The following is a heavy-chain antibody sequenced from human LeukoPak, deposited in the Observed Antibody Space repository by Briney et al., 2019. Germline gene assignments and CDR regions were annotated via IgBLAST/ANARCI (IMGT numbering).Heavy chain of an antibody. CDR2: IKHDGSEK. CDR3: AWSDNAAHDC. CDR1: GFSFSSYL. Sequence: PGGSLRLSCAASGFSFSSYLMNWVRQAPGKGLEWVANIKHDGSEKNYLDSVKGRFTISRDNAKNSLYLQMNSLRVEDTAVYYCAWSDNAAHDCWGQGTPVTVSS. D-gene: IGHD2-2*01. V-gene: IGHV3-7*01. J-gene: IGHJ4*02.